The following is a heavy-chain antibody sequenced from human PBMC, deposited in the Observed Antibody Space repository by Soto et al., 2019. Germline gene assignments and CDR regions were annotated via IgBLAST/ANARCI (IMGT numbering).Heavy chain of an antibody. J-gene: IGHJ6*03. D-gene: IGHD4-4*01. V-gene: IGHV4-34*01. CDR1: GGSFSGYY. CDR3: ARGATVTKQAEYYYMDV. CDR2: INHSGST. Sequence: SETLSLTCAVYGGSFSGYYWSWIRQPPGKGLEWIGEINHSGSTNYNPSLKSRVTISVDTSKNQFSLKLSSVTAADTAVYYCARGATVTKQAEYYYMDVWGKGTTVTVSS.